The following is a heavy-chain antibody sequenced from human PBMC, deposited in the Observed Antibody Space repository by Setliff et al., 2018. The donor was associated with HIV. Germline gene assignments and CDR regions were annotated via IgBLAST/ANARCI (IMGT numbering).Heavy chain of an antibody. Sequence: PGGSLRLSCAASGFTFSNYAMTWVRQAAGKGLEWVSAISSSTIIYYPDSVKGRFTTSRDNARNSLYLEMNSLRADDTAVYYCARDFCGSSCSSGYGYFDHWGQGTLVTVSS. D-gene: IGHD2-15*01. CDR3: ARDFCGSSCSSGYGYFDH. J-gene: IGHJ4*02. V-gene: IGHV3-21*01. CDR2: ISSSTII. CDR1: GFTFSNYA.